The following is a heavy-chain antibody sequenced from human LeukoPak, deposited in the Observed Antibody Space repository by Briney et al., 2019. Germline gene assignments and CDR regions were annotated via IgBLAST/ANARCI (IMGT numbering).Heavy chain of an antibody. V-gene: IGHV3-66*02. J-gene: IGHJ4*02. Sequence: PGGSLRLSCAASGFTVSSNYMSWVRQAPGKGLEWVSVIYSGGSTYYADSVKGRFTISRDNSKNTLYVQMNSLRAEETAVYYCARTRTFDYCGQGTLVTVSS. CDR2: IYSGGST. CDR3: ARTRTFDY. CDR1: GFTVSSNY.